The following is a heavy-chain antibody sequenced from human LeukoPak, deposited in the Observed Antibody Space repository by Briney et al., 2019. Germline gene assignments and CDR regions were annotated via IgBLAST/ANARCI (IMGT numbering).Heavy chain of an antibody. CDR2: ISSNGGST. D-gene: IGHD6-6*01. CDR3: VITSATGPLDY. Sequence: GGSLRLSCSASGFTFRGYAMHWVRQAPGKGLEYVSAISSNGGSTYYADSVRGRFTISRDNSKNTLYLQMSSLRAEDTAVYYCVITSATGPLDYWGQGTLVTVSS. V-gene: IGHV3-64D*09. J-gene: IGHJ4*02. CDR1: GFTFRGYA.